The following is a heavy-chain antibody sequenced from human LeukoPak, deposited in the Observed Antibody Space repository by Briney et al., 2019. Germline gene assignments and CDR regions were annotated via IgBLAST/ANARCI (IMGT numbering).Heavy chain of an antibody. CDR3: AKGSSSSSRYYFDY. V-gene: IGHV3-23*01. Sequence: GVSLRLSCAASGFTFSSYAMSWVRQAPGKGLEWVSVISGSGGSTYYADSVKGRFTISRDNSKNTLYLQMNSLRAEDTAVYYCAKGSSSSSRYYFDYWGQGTLVTVSS. CDR1: GFTFSSYA. D-gene: IGHD6-6*01. CDR2: ISGSGGST. J-gene: IGHJ4*02.